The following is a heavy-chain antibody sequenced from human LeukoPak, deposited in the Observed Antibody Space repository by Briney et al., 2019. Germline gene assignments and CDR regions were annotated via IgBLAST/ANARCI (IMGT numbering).Heavy chain of an antibody. J-gene: IGHJ4*02. D-gene: IGHD1-26*01. V-gene: IGHV5-51*01. CDR1: GYSSTNYW. CDR2: IYLCDSDT. Sequence: GESLKISCKGSGYSSTNYWIAWVRQMPGKGLEWMGVIYLCDSDTRYSPSFQGQVTISADKSISTAYLQWASLKASDTAIYYCARPSRSGSFPFDYWGQGTLVTVSS. CDR3: ARPSRSGSFPFDY.